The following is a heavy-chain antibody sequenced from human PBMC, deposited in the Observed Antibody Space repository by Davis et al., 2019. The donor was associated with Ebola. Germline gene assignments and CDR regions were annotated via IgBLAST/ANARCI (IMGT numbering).Heavy chain of an antibody. V-gene: IGHV4-34*01. CDR1: GGSFSGYY. CDR2: INHSGST. Sequence: PSETLSLTCAVYGGSFSGYYWSWIRQPPGKGLEWIGEINHSGSTNYNPSLKSRVTISVDTSKNQFSLKLSSVTAADTAVYYCARGVVGVSDYWGQGTLVTVSS. J-gene: IGHJ4*02. CDR3: ARGVVGVSDY. D-gene: IGHD1-26*01.